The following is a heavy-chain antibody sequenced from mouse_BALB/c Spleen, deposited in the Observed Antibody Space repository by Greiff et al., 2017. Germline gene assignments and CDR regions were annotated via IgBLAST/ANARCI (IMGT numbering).Heavy chain of an antibody. CDR3: VRGNYDAWFAY. J-gene: IGHJ3*01. V-gene: IGHV2-9-2*01. CDR2: IWTGGGT. CDR1: GFSFTSYD. Sequence: VQRVESGPGLVAPSQSLSITCTVSGFSFTSYDISWIRQPPGKGLEWLGVIWTGGGTNYNSAFMSRLSISKDNSKSQVFLKMNSLQTDDTAIYYCVRGNYDAWFAYWGQGTLVTVSA. D-gene: IGHD2-1*01.